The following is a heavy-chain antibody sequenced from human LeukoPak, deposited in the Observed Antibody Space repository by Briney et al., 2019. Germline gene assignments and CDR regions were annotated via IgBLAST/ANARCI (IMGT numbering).Heavy chain of an antibody. CDR3: VKDLVHYDILTGQGAFDI. J-gene: IGHJ3*02. CDR2: ISSNGGST. D-gene: IGHD3-9*01. V-gene: IGHV3-64D*06. Sequence: HWVRQAPGKGLEYVSAISSNGGSTYYADSVKGRFTISRDNSKNTLYLQMSSLRAEDTAVYYCVKDLVHYDILTGQGAFDIWGQWTMVTVSS.